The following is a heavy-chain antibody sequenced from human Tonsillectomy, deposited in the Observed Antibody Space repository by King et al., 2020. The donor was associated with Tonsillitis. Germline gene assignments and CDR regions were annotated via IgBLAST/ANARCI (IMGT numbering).Heavy chain of an antibody. CDR2: INHSGST. D-gene: IGHD3-22*01. CDR3: ARRRITMIVVVTSPYAFDI. V-gene: IGHV4-34*01. Sequence: QVQLQQWGAGLLKPSETLSLTCAVYGGSFSGYYWSWIRQPPGKGLEWIGEINHSGSTNYNPSLKSRVTISVDTSKNQFSLKLSSVTAADTAVYYCARRRITMIVVVTSPYAFDIWGQVTMVTVSS. CDR1: GGSFSGYY. J-gene: IGHJ3*02.